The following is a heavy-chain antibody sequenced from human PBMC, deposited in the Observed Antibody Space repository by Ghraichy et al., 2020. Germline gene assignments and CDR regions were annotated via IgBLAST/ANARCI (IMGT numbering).Heavy chain of an antibody. J-gene: IGHJ4*02. Sequence: SLNISCAVSGGSISSGGYSWSWIRQPPGKGLEWIGYIYHSGSTYYNPSLKSRVTISVDRSKNQFSLKLSSVTAADTAVYYCARRDYYDSSGYWYYFDYWGQGTLVTVSS. CDR1: GGSISSGGYS. CDR2: IYHSGST. CDR3: ARRDYYDSSGYWYYFDY. V-gene: IGHV4-30-2*01. D-gene: IGHD3-22*01.